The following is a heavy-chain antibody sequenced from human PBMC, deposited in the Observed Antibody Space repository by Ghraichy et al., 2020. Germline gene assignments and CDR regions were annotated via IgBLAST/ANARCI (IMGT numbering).Heavy chain of an antibody. CDR2: LYYNGNT. D-gene: IGHD4-17*01. V-gene: IGHV4-39*01. CDR3: TSHPSTVTTAGDC. CDR1: GDSISSSNYW. Sequence: SETLSLTCTVSGDSISSSNYWWGWLRQPPGKGLEWIANLYYNGNTYYNPSLKSRSTMSVDTSKNQFSLKMTSVTAADTAVYYCTSHPSTVTTAGDCWGQGTLVIVSS. J-gene: IGHJ4*02.